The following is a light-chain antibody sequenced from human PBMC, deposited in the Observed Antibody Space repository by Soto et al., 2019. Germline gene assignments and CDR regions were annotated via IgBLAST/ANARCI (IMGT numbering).Light chain of an antibody. V-gene: IGKV3-20*01. CDR2: GAS. Sequence: EIVLTQSPGTLSLSPGERATLSCRASQSVRSRYLAWYQQKPGQAPRLLIYGASSRATGIPDRFSGSGSGTDFTLTITRLEPDDFAVYYCQQYGGSPPVTFGQGTKLEIK. J-gene: IGKJ2*01. CDR3: QQYGGSPPVT. CDR1: QSVRSRY.